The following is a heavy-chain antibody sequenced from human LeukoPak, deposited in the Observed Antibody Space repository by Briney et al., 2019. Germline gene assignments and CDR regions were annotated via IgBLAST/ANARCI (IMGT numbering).Heavy chain of an antibody. V-gene: IGHV1-2*02. Sequence: ASVQDSCKGSVYIFTRYYMHWLRQAPGQGLEGMGWINSNSGGTNYAQKFQGRITMTRDTSISTAYMELSRLRSDDTAVYYCATRIAVAGFDYWGQGTLVTVSS. J-gene: IGHJ4*02. CDR3: ATRIAVAGFDY. CDR2: INSNSGGT. CDR1: VYIFTRYY. D-gene: IGHD6-19*01.